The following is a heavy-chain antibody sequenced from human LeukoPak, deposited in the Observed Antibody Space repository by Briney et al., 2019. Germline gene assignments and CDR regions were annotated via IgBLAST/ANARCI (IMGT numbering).Heavy chain of an antibody. J-gene: IGHJ4*02. Sequence: GASVKVSCKASGYTFTGYYMHRVRQAPGQGIELMGRDNPNRYGTNYAKEFQGRVTMNRDTSISTAYMELSRLRSDDTAVYYCARGYPGGEFDYWGQGTLVTVSS. D-gene: IGHD2-21*01. V-gene: IGHV1-2*06. CDR1: GYTFTGYY. CDR3: ARGYPGGEFDY. CDR2: DNPNRYGT.